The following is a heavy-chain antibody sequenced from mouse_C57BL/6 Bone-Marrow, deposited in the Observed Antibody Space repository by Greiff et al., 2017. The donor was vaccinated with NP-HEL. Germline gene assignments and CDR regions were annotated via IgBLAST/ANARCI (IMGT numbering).Heavy chain of an antibody. CDR1: GYTFTSYW. J-gene: IGHJ2*01. D-gene: IGHD1-1*01. Sequence: QVQLQQPGAELVMPGASVKLSCKASGYTFTSYWMHWVKQRPGQGLEWIGEIDPSDSYTNYNQKFKGKSTLTVDKSSSTAYMQLSSLTSEDSAVYYCASSYYYGSSHFDSWGQGTTLTVSS. CDR2: IDPSDSYT. CDR3: ASSYYYGSSHFDS. V-gene: IGHV1-69*01.